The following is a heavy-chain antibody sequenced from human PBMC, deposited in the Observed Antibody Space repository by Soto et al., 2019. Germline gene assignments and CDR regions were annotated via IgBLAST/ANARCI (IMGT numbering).Heavy chain of an antibody. CDR1: GFSVNDNS. J-gene: IGHJ6*02. Sequence: PGGSLRLSCAASGFSVNDNSMTWVRQAPGKGLEWVSVVYGDGRLYYADSVKGRFTISRDNSENTVFLQMSSLRVEDTALYYCARTRLYDASGYYYYYYGMDVWGQGTRVTVSS. V-gene: IGHV3-53*01. D-gene: IGHD3-22*01. CDR3: ARTRLYDASGYYYYYYGMDV. CDR2: VYGDGRL.